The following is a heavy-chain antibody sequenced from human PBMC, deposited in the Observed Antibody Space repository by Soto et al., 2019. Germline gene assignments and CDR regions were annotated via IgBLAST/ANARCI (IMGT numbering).Heavy chain of an antibody. CDR2: IYRGSP. J-gene: IGHJ2*01. CDR1: GGSVSSGTYY. Sequence: QVQLQESGPGQVKPSETLFLTCTVSGGSVSSGTYYCSWIRQPAGKGLEWMGYIYRGSPNYNPSLESRATISVDTSRTQFSQMLSSVTAADTAVYYCSRDQGLGAGYFALWGRGTLVTVAS. V-gene: IGHV4-61*01. D-gene: IGHD7-27*01. CDR3: SRDQGLGAGYFAL.